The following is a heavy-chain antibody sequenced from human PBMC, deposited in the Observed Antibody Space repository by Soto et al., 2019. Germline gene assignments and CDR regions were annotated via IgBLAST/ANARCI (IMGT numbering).Heavy chain of an antibody. V-gene: IGHV3-21*01. CDR1: GFTFSRCT. Sequence: EVHLVESGGGLVKPGGSLRLSCAVSGFTFSRCTMNWVRQAPGKGLEWVSSISPSTSHIYYADSVKGRFTISRDNAKNSLFLQMNRLRAEDAAVYYCSGCSGGACHQSYGMDVWGQGTTVTVSS. J-gene: IGHJ6*02. D-gene: IGHD2-15*01. CDR3: SGCSGGACHQSYGMDV. CDR2: ISPSTSHI.